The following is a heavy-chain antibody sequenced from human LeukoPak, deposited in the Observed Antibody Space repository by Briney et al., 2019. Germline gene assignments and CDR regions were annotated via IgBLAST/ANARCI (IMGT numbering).Heavy chain of an antibody. CDR3: AKERRDGYNYYFDY. V-gene: IGHV3-7*04. CDR2: IKQDGSEK. D-gene: IGHD5-24*01. Sequence: PGGSLRLPCAASGFTFSSYWMSWVRQAPGKGLEWVANIKQDGSEKYYVDSVKGRFTIPRDNSKNTLYLQMNSLRAEDTAVYYCAKERRDGYNYYFDYWGQGTLVTVSS. CDR1: GFTFSSYW. J-gene: IGHJ4*02.